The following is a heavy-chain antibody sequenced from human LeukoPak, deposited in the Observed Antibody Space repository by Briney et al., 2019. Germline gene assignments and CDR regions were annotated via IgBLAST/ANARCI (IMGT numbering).Heavy chain of an antibody. D-gene: IGHD3-22*01. CDR3: ARGGSGYYWNFDY. J-gene: IGHJ4*02. V-gene: IGHV4-59*01. CDR2: IYYSGST. Sequence: TPSETLSLTCTVSGGSISSYYWSWIRQHPGKGLEWIGYIYYSGSTYYNPSLKSRVTISVDTSKNQFSLKVTSVTAADTAVYYCARGGSGYYWNFDYWGQGTLVIVSS. CDR1: GGSISSYY.